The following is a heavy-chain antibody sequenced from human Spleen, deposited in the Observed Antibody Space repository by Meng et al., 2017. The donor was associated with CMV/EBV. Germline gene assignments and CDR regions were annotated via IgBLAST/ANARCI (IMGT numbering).Heavy chain of an antibody. CDR1: GFTVSSYW. Sequence: GGSLRLSCAASGFTVSSYWLSWVRQAPGRGLEWVANIKQDGGEKYYVDSVKGRFTISRDNAKNSLYLQMNSLRAEDTAVYYCARNWNDDYYGMDVWGQGATVTVSS. D-gene: IGHD1-1*01. V-gene: IGHV3-7*01. J-gene: IGHJ6*02. CDR2: IKQDGGEK. CDR3: ARNWNDDYYGMDV.